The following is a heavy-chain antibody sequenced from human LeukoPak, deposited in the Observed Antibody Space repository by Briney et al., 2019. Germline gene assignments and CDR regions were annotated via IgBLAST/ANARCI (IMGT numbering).Heavy chain of an antibody. D-gene: IGHD3-3*01. J-gene: IGHJ5*02. CDR3: ARSDWFDP. CDR1: GFSFRNAW. V-gene: IGHV3-74*01. Sequence: GGSLRLSCAASGFSFRNAWMHWVRQAPGKGLVWVSRIKGDGSVTVYADSVKGRFTISRDNAKNTLYLQMNSLRVEDTAVYYCARSDWFDPWGQGTLVTVSS. CDR2: IKGDGSVT.